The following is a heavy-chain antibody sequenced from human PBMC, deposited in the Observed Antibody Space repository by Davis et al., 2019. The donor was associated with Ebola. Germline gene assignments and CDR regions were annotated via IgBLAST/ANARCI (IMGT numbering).Heavy chain of an antibody. V-gene: IGHV3-23*01. D-gene: IGHD3-22*01. CDR1: GFTFSSYA. CDR3: AREVVRASYYYYGMDV. CDR2: ISGSGGST. Sequence: GESLKISCAASGFTFSSYAMSWVRQAPGKGLEWVSAISGSGGSTYYADSVKGRFTISRDNSKNTLYLQMNSLRAEDTAVYYCAREVVRASYYYYGMDVWGQGTTVTVSS. J-gene: IGHJ6*02.